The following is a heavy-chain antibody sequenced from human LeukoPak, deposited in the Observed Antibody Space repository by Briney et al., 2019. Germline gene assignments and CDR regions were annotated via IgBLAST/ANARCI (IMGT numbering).Heavy chain of an antibody. D-gene: IGHD6-13*01. CDR1: GGSISSSNW. J-gene: IGHJ3*02. V-gene: IGHV4-4*02. CDR3: ARNRKQQLVGDAFDI. CDR2: IYHSGST. Sequence: SETLSLTCAVSGGSISSSNWWSWVRQPPGKGLEWIGEIYHSGSTNYNPSLKSRVTISVDTSKNQFSLKLSSVTAADTAVYYCARNRKQQLVGDAFDIWGQGTMVTVSS.